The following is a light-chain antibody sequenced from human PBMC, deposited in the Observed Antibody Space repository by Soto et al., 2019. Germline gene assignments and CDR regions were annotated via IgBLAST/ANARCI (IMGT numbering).Light chain of an antibody. V-gene: IGKV3-20*01. CDR1: QSVSSSY. CDR2: GAS. CDR3: QQYGSSSIT. J-gene: IGKJ5*01. Sequence: DIVLTQSPGTLSLSPGERATLSCRASQSVSSSYLAWYQQKPGQAPRLLIYGASNRATGIPDRFSGSGSGTDFTLTISRLEPEDFAVYYCQQYGSSSITFGQGTRLEI.